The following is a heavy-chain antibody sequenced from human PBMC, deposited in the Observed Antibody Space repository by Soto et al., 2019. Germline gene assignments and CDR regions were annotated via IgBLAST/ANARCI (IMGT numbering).Heavy chain of an antibody. CDR3: ARGTTMVRGVIPVYYYGMDV. Sequence: SETLSLTCTVSCGSISSYYWSWIRQPPGKGLEWIGYIYYSGSTNYNPSLKSRVTISVDTSKNQFSLKLSSVTAADTAVYYCARGTTMVRGVIPVYYYGMDVWGQGTTVTVSS. CDR2: IYYSGST. V-gene: IGHV4-59*01. D-gene: IGHD3-10*01. CDR1: CGSISSYY. J-gene: IGHJ6*02.